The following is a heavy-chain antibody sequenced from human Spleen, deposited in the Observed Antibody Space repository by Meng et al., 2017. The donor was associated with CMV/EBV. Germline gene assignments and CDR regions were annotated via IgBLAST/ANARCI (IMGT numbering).Heavy chain of an antibody. Sequence: GFTFSSYSMNWVRQAPGKGLEWVSSISSSSSYIYYADSVKGRFTISRDNAKNSLSLQMTSLRAEDTAVYYCARDLDSSGYPPAAFDIWGQGTMVTVSS. D-gene: IGHD3-22*01. CDR2: ISSSSSYI. CDR3: ARDLDSSGYPPAAFDI. J-gene: IGHJ3*02. V-gene: IGHV3-21*01. CDR1: GFTFSSYS.